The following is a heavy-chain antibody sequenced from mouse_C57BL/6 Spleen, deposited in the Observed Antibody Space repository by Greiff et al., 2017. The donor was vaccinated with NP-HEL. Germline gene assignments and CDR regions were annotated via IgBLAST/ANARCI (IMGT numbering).Heavy chain of an antibody. D-gene: IGHD4-1*01. CDR2: INPSNGGT. CDR3: AISDNWVFAY. Sequence: QVHVKQSGTELVKPGASVKLSCKASGYTFTSYWMHWVKQRPGQGLEWIGNINPSNGGTNYNEKLKSKATLTVDKSSSTAYMQLSSLTSEDSAVYHCAISDNWVFAYWGQGTLVTVSA. J-gene: IGHJ3*01. V-gene: IGHV1-53*01. CDR1: GYTFTSYW.